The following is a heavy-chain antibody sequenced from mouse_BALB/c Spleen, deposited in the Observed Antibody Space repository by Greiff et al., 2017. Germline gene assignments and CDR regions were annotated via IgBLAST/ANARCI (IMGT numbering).Heavy chain of an antibody. CDR2: ISSGSSTI. V-gene: IGHV5-17*02. D-gene: IGHD1-1*01. CDR1: GFTFSSFG. Sequence: EVQVVESGGGLVQPGGSRKLSCAASGFTFSSFGMHWVRQAPEKGLEWVAYISSGSSTIYYADTVKGRFTISRDNHKNTLFLQMTSLRSEDTAMYYCARGYGSSDWYFDVWGAGTTVTVSS. J-gene: IGHJ1*01. CDR3: ARGYGSSDWYFDV.